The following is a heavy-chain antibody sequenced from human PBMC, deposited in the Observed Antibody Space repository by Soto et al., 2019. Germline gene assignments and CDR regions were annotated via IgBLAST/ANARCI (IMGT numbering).Heavy chain of an antibody. CDR1: GGSISGYY. V-gene: IGHV4-59*01. D-gene: IGHD3-22*01. CDR2: IYYTGNT. Sequence: PSETLSLTCTVGGGSISGYYWSWIRQPPGKGLEWIGYIYYTGNTIYNPSLNSRVTMSVDTSKNQFSLHLNYVTAADTAVYYCAREADFASSGYVLDYWGQGTLVTVSS. J-gene: IGHJ4*02. CDR3: AREADFASSGYVLDY.